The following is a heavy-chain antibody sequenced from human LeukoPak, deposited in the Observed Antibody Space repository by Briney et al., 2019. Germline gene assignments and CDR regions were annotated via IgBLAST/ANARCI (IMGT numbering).Heavy chain of an antibody. V-gene: IGHV3-7*05. CDR2: IKQDGSEK. CDR3: ARVRLGSLDY. J-gene: IGHJ4*02. CDR1: GFTFTTYW. D-gene: IGHD6-19*01. Sequence: GGSLRLSCAASGFTFTTYWMTWVRQAPGKGLEWVANIKQDGSEKYYVDSVKGRFTISRDNAKNSLYLQMNRLRAEDTAVYYCARVRLGSLDYWGQGTLVTVSP.